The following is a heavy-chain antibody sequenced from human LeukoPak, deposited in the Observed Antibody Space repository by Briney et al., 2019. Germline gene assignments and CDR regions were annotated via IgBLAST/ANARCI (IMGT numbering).Heavy chain of an antibody. CDR2: IGHTGSIT. J-gene: IGHJ1*01. D-gene: IGHD3-10*01. V-gene: IGHV3-48*04. Sequence: GGSLRLSCAASGFTFGSYSMNWVRHAPGKGLEWVSYIGHTGSITDYADSVKGRFTISRDNAKNSLYLQMNTLRAEDTAVYYCVRDGAVVTSGSYPWRYFQYWGRGTLVTVSS. CDR1: GFTFGSYS. CDR3: VRDGAVVTSGSYPWRYFQY.